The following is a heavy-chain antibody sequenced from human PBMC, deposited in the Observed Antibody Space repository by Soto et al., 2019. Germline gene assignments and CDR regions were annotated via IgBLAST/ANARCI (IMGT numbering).Heavy chain of an antibody. CDR3: AREGHFDFWREPGFDP. V-gene: IGHV1-69*01. Sequence: QVQLVQSGAEVKKPGSSVKVSCKASGITFTNYGFSWVRQAPGQGLEWMGGIIPIFDTATYAQKFQGRLTITADESTSTLYMELSSLRSEDTALYYCAREGHFDFWREPGFDPWGQGTRVTVSS. CDR1: GITFTNYG. J-gene: IGHJ5*02. CDR2: IIPIFDTA. D-gene: IGHD3-3*01.